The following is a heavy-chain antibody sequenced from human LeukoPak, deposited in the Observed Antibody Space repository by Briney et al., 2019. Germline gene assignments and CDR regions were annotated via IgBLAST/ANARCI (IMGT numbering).Heavy chain of an antibody. Sequence: GGSLRLSCATSGFPFSSYPVQWVRQAPGWGVEGVAVLSYDGRNKYYADSVKGRLTISRDNSKNTLYLQMNSLRAEDTAVYYCAREGLIVVTTKFDYWGQGTLVTVSS. D-gene: IGHD3-22*01. J-gene: IGHJ4*02. CDR2: LSYDGRNK. CDR3: AREGLIVVTTKFDY. CDR1: GFPFSSYP. V-gene: IGHV3-30*01.